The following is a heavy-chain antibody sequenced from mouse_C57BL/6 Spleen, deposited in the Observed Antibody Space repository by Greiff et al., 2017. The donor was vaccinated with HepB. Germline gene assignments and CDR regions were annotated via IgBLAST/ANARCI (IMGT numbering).Heavy chain of an antibody. CDR1: GYAFTNYL. J-gene: IGHJ2*01. CDR2: INPGSGGT. V-gene: IGHV1-54*01. D-gene: IGHD2-3*01. CDR3: ARRSDGYYVDY. Sequence: QVQLKQSGAELVRPGTSVKLSCKASGYAFTNYLIEWVKQRPGQGLEWIGVINPGSGGTNYNEKFKGKTTLTADKSSSTAYMQLSSLTSEDSAVYFCARRSDGYYVDYWGQGTTLTVSS.